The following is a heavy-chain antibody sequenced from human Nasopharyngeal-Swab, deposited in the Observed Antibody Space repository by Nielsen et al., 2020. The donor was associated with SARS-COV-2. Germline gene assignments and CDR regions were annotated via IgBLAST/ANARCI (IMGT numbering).Heavy chain of an antibody. CDR3: ARPQVAATPALGFQH. D-gene: IGHD2-15*01. J-gene: IGHJ1*01. CDR1: GGSISGYY. V-gene: IGHV4-59*08. Sequence: SETLSLTCTVSGGSISGYYWSWIRQPPGKGLEWIGCIYYSGSTDYNPSLKSRVTISLDTSKNQFSLKLYSVTPADTAVYYCARPQVAATPALGFQHWGQGTLVTVSS. CDR2: IYYSGST.